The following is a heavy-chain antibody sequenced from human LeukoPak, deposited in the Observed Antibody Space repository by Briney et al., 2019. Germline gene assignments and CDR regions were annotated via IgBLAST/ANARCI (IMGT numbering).Heavy chain of an antibody. Sequence: KPSETLSLTCFVSGDSISTSHYFWVWIRQPPGKGLEWIGSIHRSGNTYYNPSLKSRVTTSVDMSKNQFSLKLTSVTAADTAVYDSVRDSYGGNRDFDFWGQGTQVTVSS. D-gene: IGHD4/OR15-4a*01. J-gene: IGHJ4*02. V-gene: IGHV4-39*01. CDR2: IHRSGNT. CDR1: GDSISTSHYF. CDR3: VRDSYGGNRDFDF.